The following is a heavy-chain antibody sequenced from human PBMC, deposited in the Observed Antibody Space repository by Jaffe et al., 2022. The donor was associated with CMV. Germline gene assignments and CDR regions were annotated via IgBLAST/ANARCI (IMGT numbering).Heavy chain of an antibody. CDR3: ARLLLTADSDC. V-gene: IGHV3-23*01. J-gene: IGHJ4*02. D-gene: IGHD3-9*01. CDR2: LSGSGESS. CDR1: EFTFSLYA. Sequence: EVQLLESGGGLVQPGGSLRLSCAASEFTFSLYAMSWVRQAPGKGLEWVSTLSGSGESSHYADSVKGRFTISRDNSKNTLYLQMNSLKAEDTAVYFCARLLLTADSDCWGQGTLVTVSS.